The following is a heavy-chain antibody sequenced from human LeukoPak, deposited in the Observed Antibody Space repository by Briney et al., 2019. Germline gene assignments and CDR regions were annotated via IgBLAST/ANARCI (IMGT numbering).Heavy chain of an antibody. CDR2: SSSSGSAI. Sequence: GGSLRLSCAASGFPLSSYSINWVRQAPGKRLEWVSYSSSSGSAIYYVDSVKGRFTVSRDNAKNSLFLQMNSPRAEDTAVYYCVRVKGSYFDYWGQGALVTVSS. J-gene: IGHJ4*02. V-gene: IGHV3-48*01. CDR1: GFPLSSYS. CDR3: VRVKGSYFDY. D-gene: IGHD2-15*01.